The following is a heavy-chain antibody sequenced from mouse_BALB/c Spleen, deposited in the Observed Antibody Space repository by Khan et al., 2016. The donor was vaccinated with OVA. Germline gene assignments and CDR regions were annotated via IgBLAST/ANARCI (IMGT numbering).Heavy chain of an antibody. CDR3: ARSTYRDAFAY. V-gene: IGHV3-8*02. CDR2: MIYSGNT. Sequence: EVQLQESGPSLVKPSQTLSLTCSVTGDSITSGYWSWIRKFPGNKLEYMGYMIYSGNTYYNPSLKRRISITRHTSKNQYYLQLNSVTTEDTATYYCARSTYRDAFAYWGQGTLVTVSA. J-gene: IGHJ3*01. D-gene: IGHD2-14*01. CDR1: GDSITSGY.